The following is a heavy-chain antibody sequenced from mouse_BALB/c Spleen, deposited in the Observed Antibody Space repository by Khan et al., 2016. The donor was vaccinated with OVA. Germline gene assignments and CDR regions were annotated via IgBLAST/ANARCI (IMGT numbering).Heavy chain of an antibody. CDR2: INPRSGYT. CDR1: GYTFTSHT. Sequence: QVQLQQSGAGLARPGASVKMSCKASGYTFTSHTMHWVKQRPGQGLEWIGYINPRSGYTQYNQKFNDKATLTADISSSTAYMQLSSLTSEDSAVYYCARRTTEYALDYWGQGTSVTVSS. V-gene: IGHV1-4*01. CDR3: ARRTTEYALDY. J-gene: IGHJ4*01. D-gene: IGHD2-14*01.